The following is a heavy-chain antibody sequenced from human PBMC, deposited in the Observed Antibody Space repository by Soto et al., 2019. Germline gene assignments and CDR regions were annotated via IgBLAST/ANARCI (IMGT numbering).Heavy chain of an antibody. Sequence: LSLTCAVYGGSFSGYYWSWIRQPPGKGLEWIGEINHSGSTNYNPSLKSRVTISVDTSKNQFSLKLSSVTAADTAVYYCARGGIYDFWSGYHPTYFDYWGQGTLVTVSS. J-gene: IGHJ4*02. V-gene: IGHV4-34*01. CDR2: INHSGST. CDR3: ARGGIYDFWSGYHPTYFDY. CDR1: GGSFSGYY. D-gene: IGHD3-3*01.